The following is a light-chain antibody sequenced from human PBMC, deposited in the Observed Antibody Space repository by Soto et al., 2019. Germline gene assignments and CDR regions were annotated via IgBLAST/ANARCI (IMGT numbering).Light chain of an antibody. V-gene: IGKV1-5*01. Sequence: EIQMTQSPSTLSASVGDRVTITCRASQSISNWLAWYQQKPGKAPKLLIYDASSLESGVPSRFSGSGSGTEFTLTISSLQPDDFATYYCQQYYSFPPTFGQGTKVDIK. CDR2: DAS. CDR3: QQYYSFPPT. J-gene: IGKJ1*01. CDR1: QSISNW.